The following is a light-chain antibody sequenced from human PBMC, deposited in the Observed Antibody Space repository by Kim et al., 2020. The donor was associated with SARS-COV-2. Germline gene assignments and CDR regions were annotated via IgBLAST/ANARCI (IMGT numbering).Light chain of an antibody. J-gene: IGKJ4*01. CDR1: QSLSSPY. CDR2: GAS. V-gene: IGKV3-20*01. CDR3: QHYGSSVLT. Sequence: EIMLTQSPGTLSLSPGERATLSCRASQSLSSPYLAWYQQKPGQAPRLLIYGASSRATGIPDRFSGSGSGTDFTLTISRLEAEDFAVFYCQHYGSSVLTFGGGTKVDIK.